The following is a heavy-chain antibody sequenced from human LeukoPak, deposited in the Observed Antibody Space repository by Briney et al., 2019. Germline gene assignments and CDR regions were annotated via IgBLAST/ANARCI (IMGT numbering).Heavy chain of an antibody. D-gene: IGHD5-18*01. CDR1: GASISSGSYY. Sequence: SETLSLTCTVSGASISSGSYYWSWIRQPAGKGLEWIGRVYSSGSTNYNPSLKSRVTISVDTSKNQFSLKLSSVTAADTAVYYCARERDSYGYFDYWGQGTLVTVSS. V-gene: IGHV4-61*02. J-gene: IGHJ4*02. CDR3: ARERDSYGYFDY. CDR2: VYSSGST.